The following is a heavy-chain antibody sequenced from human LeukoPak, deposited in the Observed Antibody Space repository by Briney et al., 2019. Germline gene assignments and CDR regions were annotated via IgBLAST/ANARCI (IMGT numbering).Heavy chain of an antibody. D-gene: IGHD2-8*02. Sequence: GGSLRLSCAASGFPFSRYSMAWVRQAPGRGLDWVSTVGGRGGPRTFSPDSVKGRFTVSRDNSRDTVYLQMNNLGADDTAVYFCAKEGLLGGYFFDLWGQGVPVTVSS. CDR1: GFPFSRYS. J-gene: IGHJ4*02. V-gene: IGHV3-23*01. CDR3: AKEGLLGGYFFDL. CDR2: VGGRGGPRT.